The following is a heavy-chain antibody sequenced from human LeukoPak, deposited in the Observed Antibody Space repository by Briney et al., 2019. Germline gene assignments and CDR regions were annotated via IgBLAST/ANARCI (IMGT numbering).Heavy chain of an antibody. CDR3: ARDGVDTAVMVCMDV. J-gene: IGHJ6*02. CDR2: INPSGGST. D-gene: IGHD5-18*01. Sequence: ASVKVSCKASGYTFTSYYMHWVRQAPGQGLEWMGIINPSGGSTSYAQKFQGRVTMTRDTSTSTVYMGLSSLRSEDTAVYYCARDGVDTAVMVCMDVGGQGTTVTVSS. CDR1: GYTFTSYY. V-gene: IGHV1-46*01.